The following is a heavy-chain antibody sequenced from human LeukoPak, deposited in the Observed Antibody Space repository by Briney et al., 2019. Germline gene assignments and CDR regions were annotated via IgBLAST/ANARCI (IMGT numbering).Heavy chain of an antibody. CDR3: ARLGVGATGYYYYMDI. Sequence: SETLSLTCTVSGGSISSSSYYWGWIRQPPGKGLEWIGSIYYSGSTYYNPSLKSRVTISVDTSKNQFSLKLSSVTAADTAVYYCARLGVGATGYYYYMDIWGKGTTVTISS. D-gene: IGHD1-26*01. CDR2: IYYSGST. J-gene: IGHJ6*03. CDR1: GGSISSSSYY. V-gene: IGHV4-39*01.